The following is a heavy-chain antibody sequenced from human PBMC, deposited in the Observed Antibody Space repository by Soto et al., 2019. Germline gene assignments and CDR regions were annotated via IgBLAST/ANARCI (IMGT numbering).Heavy chain of an antibody. J-gene: IGHJ3*02. V-gene: IGHV2-70*01. Sequence: SGPTLVNPTQTLTLTCTFSGFSLSTSGMCVSWIRQPPGKALEWLALIDWDDDKYYSTSLKTRLTISKDTSKSQVVLTMTNMDPVDTATYYCARILGYCSGGSCYWGAFDIWGQGTRVTVSS. D-gene: IGHD2-15*01. CDR3: ARILGYCSGGSCYWGAFDI. CDR2: IDWDDDK. CDR1: GFSLSTSGMC.